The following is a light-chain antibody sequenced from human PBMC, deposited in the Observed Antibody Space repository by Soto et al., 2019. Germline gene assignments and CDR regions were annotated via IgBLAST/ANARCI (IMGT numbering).Light chain of an antibody. V-gene: IGKV3-15*01. CDR3: HQCGSSPFT. J-gene: IGKJ3*01. CDR2: GAS. Sequence: EIVMTQSPATLSVSPGETATLSCRASQSVSSNLAWYQQKPGQAPRLLIYGASTRATAIPARFSGSGSGTECTLTISSLQSEDFAVYYCHQCGSSPFTFGPGTKVNMK. CDR1: QSVSSN.